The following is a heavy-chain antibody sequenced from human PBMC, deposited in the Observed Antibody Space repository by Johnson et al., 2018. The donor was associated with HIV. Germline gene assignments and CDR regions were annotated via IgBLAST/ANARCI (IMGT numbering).Heavy chain of an antibody. CDR1: GFTFSNYG. V-gene: IGHV3-7*05. J-gene: IGHJ3*02. CDR2: INQDGLEK. CDR3: ARDIFYTDTAFDI. Sequence: VQLVESGGGVVQPGGSLTLSCAASGFTFSNYGMHWVRQAPGKGLEWVANINQDGLEKTYVDSVRGRVTISRDNAKNSLYLQMNSLRAEDTALYYCARDIFYTDTAFDIWGQGTMVTVSS.